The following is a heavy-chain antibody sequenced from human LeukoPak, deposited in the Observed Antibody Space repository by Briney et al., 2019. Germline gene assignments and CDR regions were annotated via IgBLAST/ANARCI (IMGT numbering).Heavy chain of an antibody. CDR1: GFSFNTYG. D-gene: IGHD5/OR15-5a*01. CDR3: ATGVWYLES. CDR2: IRYDGNDY. V-gene: IGHV3-30*02. Sequence: GGSLRLSCVASGFSFNTYGMHWVRQAPGKGLEWVAFIRYDGNDYYYADSVKGRFTISRDNDMNTVYLQMNSLTAEDTAVYYCATGVWYLESWGQGTLVTVSS. J-gene: IGHJ4*02.